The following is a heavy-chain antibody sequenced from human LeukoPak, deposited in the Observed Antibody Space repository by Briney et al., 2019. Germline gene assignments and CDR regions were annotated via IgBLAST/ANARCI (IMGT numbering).Heavy chain of an antibody. J-gene: IGHJ4*02. Sequence: SETLSLTCTVSGGSISSSGFYWGWLRQPPGKGLEWIGSFSYSGNTYYNPSLKSGVPISVGTSNNQSSLKLSSVTAADTVVYYWARQMYGVLRYLIFDYWGQGTLVTVSS. CDR2: FSYSGNT. CDR3: ARQMYGVLRYLIFDY. D-gene: IGHD3-9*01. V-gene: IGHV4-39*01. CDR1: GGSISSSGFY.